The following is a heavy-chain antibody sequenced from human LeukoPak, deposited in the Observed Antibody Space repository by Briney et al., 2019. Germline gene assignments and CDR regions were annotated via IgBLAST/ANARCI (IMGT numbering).Heavy chain of an antibody. D-gene: IGHD3/OR15-3a*01. CDR2: IYYSGST. V-gene: IGHV4-39*01. J-gene: IGHJ2*01. CDR3: ARQLDVGYWYFDL. Sequence: PSETLSLTCTVSGGSISSSSYYWGWIRQPPGKGLEWIGSIYYSGSTYYNPSLKSRVTISVDTSKNQFSLELSSVTAADTAVYYCARQLDVGYWYFDLWGRGTLVTVSS. CDR1: GGSISSSSYY.